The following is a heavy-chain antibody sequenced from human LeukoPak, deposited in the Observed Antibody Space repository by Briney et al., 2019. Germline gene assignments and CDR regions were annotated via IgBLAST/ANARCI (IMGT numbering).Heavy chain of an antibody. Sequence: GGSLRLSCAASGFTFSRDNLHWVRQAPGKGLEWVAFMPYDGSNKYYADSVKGRFTISRDNSKNTLYLQMNSLRAEDTAVYYCARGDDFWSGYSFDYWGQGTLVTVSS. D-gene: IGHD3-3*01. J-gene: IGHJ4*02. V-gene: IGHV3-30*12. CDR3: ARGDDFWSGYSFDY. CDR1: GFTFSRDN. CDR2: MPYDGSNK.